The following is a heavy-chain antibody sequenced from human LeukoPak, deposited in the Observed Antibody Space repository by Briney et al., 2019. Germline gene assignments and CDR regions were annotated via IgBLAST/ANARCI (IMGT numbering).Heavy chain of an antibody. CDR2: ISAHNGNT. Sequence: ASVKVSCKASGYTFTTYGISWVRQAPGQGLEWMGWISAHNGNTYYAQKFQSRVTMTTDTSTSTVYMELRSLRSDDTAIYYCARDLEFCGGDCYIDGFDMWGQGTVVTVSS. CDR3: ARDLEFCGGDCYIDGFDM. J-gene: IGHJ3*02. CDR1: GYTFTTYG. V-gene: IGHV1-18*01. D-gene: IGHD2-21*02.